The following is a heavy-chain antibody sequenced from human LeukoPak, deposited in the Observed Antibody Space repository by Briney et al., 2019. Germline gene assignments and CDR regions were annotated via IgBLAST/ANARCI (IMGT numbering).Heavy chain of an antibody. V-gene: IGHV1-46*01. CDR3: ARGGGTYKFLDY. CDR1: GYISSNYY. Sequence: ASVKVSCXASGYISSNYYIHWVRQAPGQGLEWMGEISPSGSTSYAQEFQGRVTMTRDASTSTAYMELSSLSSEDTAVYYCARGGGTYKFLDYWGQGTLVTVSS. CDR2: ISPSGST. D-gene: IGHD1-26*01. J-gene: IGHJ4*02.